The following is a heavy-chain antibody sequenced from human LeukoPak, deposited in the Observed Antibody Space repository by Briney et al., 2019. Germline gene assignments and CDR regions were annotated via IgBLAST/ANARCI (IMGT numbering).Heavy chain of an antibody. V-gene: IGHV1-2*02. J-gene: IGHJ5*02. Sequence: ASVKVSCKASGYTFTGYYMHWVRQAPGQGLEWMGWINPNSGGTNYAQKFQGRVTKTRDTSISTAYMELSRLRSDDTAVYYCARDRLAGTEDWFDPWGQGTLVTVSS. D-gene: IGHD6-19*01. CDR1: GYTFTGYY. CDR2: INPNSGGT. CDR3: ARDRLAGTEDWFDP.